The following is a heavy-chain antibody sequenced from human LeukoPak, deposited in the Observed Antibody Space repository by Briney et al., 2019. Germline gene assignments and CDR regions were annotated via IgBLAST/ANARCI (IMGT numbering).Heavy chain of an antibody. CDR3: ARGAGATLYYYYYYMDV. V-gene: IGHV1-8*02. J-gene: IGHJ6*03. CDR1: GYTFTNYD. CDR2: MNPNSGNT. D-gene: IGHD1-26*01. Sequence: ASVKVSCKASGYTFTNYDINWVRQATGQGLEWMGWMNPNSGNTGYAQKFQGRVTINRNTSISTAYMELSSLRSEDTAVYYCARGAGATLYYYYYYMDVWGKGTTVTVSS.